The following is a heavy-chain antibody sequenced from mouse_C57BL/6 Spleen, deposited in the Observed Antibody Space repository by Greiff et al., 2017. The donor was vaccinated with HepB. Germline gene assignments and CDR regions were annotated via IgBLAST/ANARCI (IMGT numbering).Heavy chain of an antibody. CDR2: IYPRSGNT. D-gene: IGHD2-3*01. V-gene: IGHV1-81*01. CDR3: ARWLLPDY. Sequence: QVQLKQSGAELARPGASVKLSCKASGYTFTSYGISWVKQRTGQGLEWIGEIYPRSGNTYYNEKFKGKATLTADKSSSTAYMELRSLTSEDSAVYFCARWLLPDYWGQGTTLTVSS. CDR1: GYTFTSYG. J-gene: IGHJ2*01.